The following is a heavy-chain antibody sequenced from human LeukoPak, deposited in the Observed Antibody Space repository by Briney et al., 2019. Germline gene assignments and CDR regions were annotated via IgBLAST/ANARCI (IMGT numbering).Heavy chain of an antibody. D-gene: IGHD5-18*01. CDR3: ARSAMAHCFDY. CDR2: INPNSGGT. V-gene: IGHV1-2*02. CDR1: GYTFTGYY. J-gene: IGHJ4*02. Sequence: ASVKVSCKASGYTFTGYYMHWVRQAPGQGLEWMGWINPNSGGTNYAQEFQGRVTMTRDTSISTAYMELSRLRSDDTAVYYCARSAMAHCFDYWGQGTLVTVSS.